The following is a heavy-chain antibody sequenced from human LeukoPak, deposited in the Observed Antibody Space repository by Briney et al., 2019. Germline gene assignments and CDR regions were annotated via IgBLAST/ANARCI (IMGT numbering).Heavy chain of an antibody. CDR3: ARVLEMATISSPFDS. D-gene: IGHD5-24*01. Sequence: GRSLRLSCAASGFTFSSYVMHWVRRAPGKGLEWVAVISYDGNNKYYADSVKGRFTISRDNSKNTLYLQMNSLRAEDTAVYYCARVLEMATISSPFDSWGQGTLVTVSS. CDR1: GFTFSSYV. CDR2: ISYDGNNK. J-gene: IGHJ4*02. V-gene: IGHV3-30-3*01.